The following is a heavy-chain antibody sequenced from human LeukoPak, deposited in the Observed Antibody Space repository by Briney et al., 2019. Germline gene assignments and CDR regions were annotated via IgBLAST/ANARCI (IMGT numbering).Heavy chain of an antibody. V-gene: IGHV3-48*03. CDR3: ARNVYDLRGQWLVPGFDY. Sequence: GGSLRLSCAASGFTFGSYEMNWVRQAPGKGLEWVSYIGTIISTTCYADSVKGRFTVSRDDAKSSLYLQMSSLRAEDTAVYSCARNVYDLRGQWLVPGFDYWGQGTLATVSS. D-gene: IGHD6-19*01. CDR1: GFTFGSYE. CDR2: IGTIISTT. J-gene: IGHJ4*02.